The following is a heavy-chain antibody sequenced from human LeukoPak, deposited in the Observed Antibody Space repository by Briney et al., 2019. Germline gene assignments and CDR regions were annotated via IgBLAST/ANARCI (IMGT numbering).Heavy chain of an antibody. CDR1: GFTFSSYG. CDR2: ISYDGSNK. CDR3: AKGFSGYDSD. J-gene: IGHJ4*02. V-gene: IGHV3-30*18. D-gene: IGHD5-12*01. Sequence: PGGSLRLSCAASGFTFSSYGMHWVRQAPGKGLEWVAVISYDGSNKYYADSVKGRFTISRDNSKSTLYLQMNSLRAEDTAVYYCAKGFSGYDSDWGQGTLVTVSS.